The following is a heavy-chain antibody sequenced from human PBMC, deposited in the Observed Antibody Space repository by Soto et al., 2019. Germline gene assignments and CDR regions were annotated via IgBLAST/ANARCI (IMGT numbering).Heavy chain of an antibody. V-gene: IGHV3-66*01. CDR2: IHSDGNT. CDR1: GFTGSY. CDR3: ATGMDNAKIHH. D-gene: IGHD1-1*01. J-gene: IGHJ1*01. Sequence: PGGSLRLSCAVSGFTGSYMTWVRQAPGKGLEWVSFIHSDGNTFYADTVKGRFTISGDKSKNTVSLQMNSLRAEDTAVYYCATGMDNAKIHHWGQGTLVTVSS.